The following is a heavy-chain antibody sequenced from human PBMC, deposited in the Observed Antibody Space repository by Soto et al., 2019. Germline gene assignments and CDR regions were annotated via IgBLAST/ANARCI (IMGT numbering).Heavy chain of an antibody. V-gene: IGHV3-48*01. CDR3: ARSKPIPAYNWNLNDAFDI. D-gene: IGHD1-20*01. CDR1: GFTFSSYS. Sequence: EVQLVESGGGLVQPGGSLRLSCAASGFTFSSYSMNWVRQAPGKGLEWVSYISSSSSTIYYADSVKGRFTISRDNAKNSLYLQMNGLRAEDTAVYYCARSKPIPAYNWNLNDAFDIWGQGTMVTVSS. J-gene: IGHJ3*02. CDR2: ISSSSSTI.